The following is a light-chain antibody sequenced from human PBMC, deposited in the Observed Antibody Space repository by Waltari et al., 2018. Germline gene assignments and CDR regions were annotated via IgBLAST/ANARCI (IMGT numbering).Light chain of an antibody. CDR3: LQYSNWYRT. Sequence: IVMTQSPATLSVSPGETATLSCRANQRITTNLAWFQQKPGQAPRLLSYDASSRATGIPDRFSGGGSGTDFTLTISSLQSADFAVYYCLQYSNWYRTFGPGTKVEIK. CDR1: QRITTN. V-gene: IGKV3-15*01. J-gene: IGKJ1*01. CDR2: DAS.